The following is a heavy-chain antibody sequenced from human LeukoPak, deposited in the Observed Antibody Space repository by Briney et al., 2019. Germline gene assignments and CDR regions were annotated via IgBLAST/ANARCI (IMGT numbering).Heavy chain of an antibody. J-gene: IGHJ4*02. Sequence: SETLSLTCAVSGYSISSGYYWGWIRQPPGKGLEWIGSIYHSGSTYYNPSLKSRVTISVDTSKNQFSLKLSSVTAADTAVYYCARAGLNFDWLSYFDYWGKGTLVTVSS. CDR1: GYSISSGYY. D-gene: IGHD3-9*01. CDR3: ARAGLNFDWLSYFDY. V-gene: IGHV4-38-2*01. CDR2: IYHSGST.